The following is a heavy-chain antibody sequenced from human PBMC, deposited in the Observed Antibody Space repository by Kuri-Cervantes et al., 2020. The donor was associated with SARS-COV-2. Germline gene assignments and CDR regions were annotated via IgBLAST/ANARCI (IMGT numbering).Heavy chain of an antibody. CDR1: GFLFSASA. D-gene: IGHD5-18*01. CDR2: VRGKANNYAT. V-gene: IGHV3-73*01. J-gene: IGHJ6*03. CDR3: ARDTAGYSYGYIIDLTDPYYYYMDV. Sequence: GGSLRLSCEVSGFLFSASAIHWVRQGSGKGLEWVGRVRGKANNYATAYAASVKGRFTISRDDSKNMAYLQMNSLKTEDTAVYYCARDTAGYSYGYIIDLTDPYYYYMDVWGKGTTVTVSS.